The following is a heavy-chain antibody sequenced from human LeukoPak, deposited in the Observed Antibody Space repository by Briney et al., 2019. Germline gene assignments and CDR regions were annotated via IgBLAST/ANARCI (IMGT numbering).Heavy chain of an antibody. Sequence: GGSLRLSCAASGFTFSSYAMNWVRQAPGKGLEWVSSISGGAGGAAYADSVKGRFTMSRDNSKNTLYLQMNSLRAEDTAIYYCATAYSDWTLFDHWGQGTLVTVSS. V-gene: IGHV3-23*01. CDR3: ATAYSDWTLFDH. CDR1: GFTFSSYA. D-gene: IGHD4-11*01. J-gene: IGHJ4*02. CDR2: ISGGAGGA.